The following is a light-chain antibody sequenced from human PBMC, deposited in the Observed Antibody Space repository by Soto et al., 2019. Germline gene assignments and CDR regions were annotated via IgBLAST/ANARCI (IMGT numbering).Light chain of an antibody. V-gene: IGKV3-11*01. CDR3: QQYNNWPLT. J-gene: IGKJ4*01. CDR2: EAT. Sequence: EIVLTQSPGTLSLSPGERATLSCRASQSINTYLAWYQQKPGQAPRLLIYEATNRAIGIPARFSGSGSGTDFTLTISSLQPEDFAVYYCQQYNNWPLTFGGGTKVEIK. CDR1: QSINTY.